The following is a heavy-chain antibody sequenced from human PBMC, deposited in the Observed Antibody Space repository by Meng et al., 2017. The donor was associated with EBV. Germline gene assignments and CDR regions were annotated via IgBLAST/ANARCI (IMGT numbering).Heavy chain of an antibody. V-gene: IGHV1-69*01. CDR3: ASESGRGYTPDY. CDR1: GGPFRYYA. CDR2: FLPRLGAP. D-gene: IGHD3-10*01. Sequence: QVQWVQSAAEVKKPGSSVQVSCKTSGGPFRYYAISWVRQAPGQGLEWLGGFLPRLGAPNYAQKFHGRVKITADESTSTHYMDLSSLRSEDTAIYYCASESGRGYTPDYWGQGTLVTVSS. J-gene: IGHJ4*02.